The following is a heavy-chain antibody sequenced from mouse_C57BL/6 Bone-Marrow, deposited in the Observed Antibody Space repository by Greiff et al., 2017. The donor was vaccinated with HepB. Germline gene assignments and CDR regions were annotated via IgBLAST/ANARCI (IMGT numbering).Heavy chain of an antibody. J-gene: IGHJ2*01. V-gene: IGHV1-22*01. CDR1: GYTFTDYN. Sequence: VQLQQSGPELVKPGASVKMSCKASGYTFTDYNMHWVKQSHGKSLEWIGYINPNNGGTSYNQKFKGKATLTVNKSSSTAYMELRSRTSEDSAVYYCAREGNYGSSYGYWGQGTTLTVSS. CDR3: AREGNYGSSYGY. D-gene: IGHD1-1*01. CDR2: INPNNGGT.